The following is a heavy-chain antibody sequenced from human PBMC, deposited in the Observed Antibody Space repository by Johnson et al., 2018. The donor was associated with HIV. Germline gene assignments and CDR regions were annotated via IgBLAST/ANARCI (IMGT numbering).Heavy chain of an antibody. CDR2: IDWNGGRR. V-gene: IGHV3-20*04. CDR1: GFTFDDYG. J-gene: IGHJ3*01. Sequence: VQLVESGGGVVRPGGSLRLSCAASGFTFDDYGMSWVRQAPGKGLEWVSGIDWNGGRRGCVDSVKGRFTISRDNSKNTLYLQMNSLRAEETAVFYCAKERFSDMLTGYHAFDVWGQGTMVTVSS. D-gene: IGHD3-9*01. CDR3: AKERFSDMLTGYHAFDV.